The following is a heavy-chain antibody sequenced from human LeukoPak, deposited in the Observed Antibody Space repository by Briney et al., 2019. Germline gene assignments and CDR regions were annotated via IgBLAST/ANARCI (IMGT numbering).Heavy chain of an antibody. J-gene: IGHJ4*02. V-gene: IGHV1-18*01. CDR1: GYTFTSYG. CDR3: AREVPYDSSRYYQPFDY. CDR2: ISAYNGNT. D-gene: IGHD3-22*01. Sequence: GSVKVSCKASGYTFTSYGISWVRQAPGQGLEWMGWISAYNGNTNYAQKLQGRVTMTTDTSTSTAYMELRSLRSDDTAVFYCAREVPYDSSRYYQPFDYWGQGTLVTVSS.